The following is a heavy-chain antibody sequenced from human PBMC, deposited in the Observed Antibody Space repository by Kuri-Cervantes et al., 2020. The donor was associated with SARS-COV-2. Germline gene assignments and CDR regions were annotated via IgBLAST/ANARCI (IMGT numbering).Heavy chain of an antibody. CDR3: ARGPYDPFTGYYNGFDS. CDR1: GYSISSGYY. J-gene: IGHJ4*02. V-gene: IGHV4-61*03. D-gene: IGHD3-9*01. Sequence: GSLRLSCAVSGYSISSGYYWSWIRQPPGKGLEWIGSIYYSGTTDYNPSLKSRVTISVDTSKNHFSLKLSSVIAADTAVYYCARGPYDPFTGYYNGFDSWGQGTRVTGSS. CDR2: IYYSGTT.